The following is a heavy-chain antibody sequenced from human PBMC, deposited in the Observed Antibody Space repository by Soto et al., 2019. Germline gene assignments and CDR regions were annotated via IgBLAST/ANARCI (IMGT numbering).Heavy chain of an antibody. CDR3: AKESPNIVVVTATPYYFDY. CDR1: GFTFSTYA. CDR2: ISGSGGST. Sequence: VQLLESGGGWLQPGGSLRLSCAASGFTFSTYAMSGVRQAPGRGLEWVSAISGSGGSTYYADSVKGRFTISRDNSKNTLYLQMNSLRAEDTAVYYCAKESPNIVVVTATPYYFDYWGQGTLVAVSS. V-gene: IGHV3-23*01. J-gene: IGHJ4*02. D-gene: IGHD2-21*02.